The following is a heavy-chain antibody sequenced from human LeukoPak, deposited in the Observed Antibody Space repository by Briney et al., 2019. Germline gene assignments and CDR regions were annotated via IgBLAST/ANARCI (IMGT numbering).Heavy chain of an antibody. D-gene: IGHD3-16*01. CDR3: ARYDGGVAIDY. J-gene: IGHJ4*02. CDR2: IKEDGSDK. Sequence: GGSLRLSCAASGFIFSYYWMSWVRQAPGKGLEWVANIKEDGSDKYYVDSVKGGFTISRHNAENSLYLQMNSLRAEETGVYYCARYDGGVAIDYGGQGTLVTVSS. CDR1: GFIFSYYW. V-gene: IGHV3-7*01.